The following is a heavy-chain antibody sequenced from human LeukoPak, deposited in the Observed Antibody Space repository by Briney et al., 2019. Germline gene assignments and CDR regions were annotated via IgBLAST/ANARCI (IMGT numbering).Heavy chain of an antibody. V-gene: IGHV4-59*08. D-gene: IGHD4-11*01. J-gene: IGHJ6*02. CDR3: ARHRTVTPYYYYYGMDV. Sequence: SETLSLTCTVSGGSISGYYRSWIRQSPGKRLEWIAYISFTGNTNYNPSLKSRVTISLDTSKTHFSLTLSSLTAADTAVYYCARHRTVTPYYYYYGMDVWGQGTTVTVSS. CDR1: GGSISGYY. CDR2: ISFTGNT.